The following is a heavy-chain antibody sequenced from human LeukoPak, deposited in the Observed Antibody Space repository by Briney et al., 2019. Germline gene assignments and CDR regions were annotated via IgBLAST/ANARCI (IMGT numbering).Heavy chain of an antibody. CDR1: GFTFSSYE. Sequence: GGSLRLSCAASGFTFSSYEMNWVRQAPGKGLERVSYISSSGSTIYYADSVKGRFSISRDNAKNSLYLQMNSLRAEDTAVYYCARGRSVAVLGDYFDYWGQGTLVTVSS. V-gene: IGHV3-48*03. D-gene: IGHD6-19*01. CDR3: ARGRSVAVLGDYFDY. J-gene: IGHJ4*02. CDR2: ISSSGSTI.